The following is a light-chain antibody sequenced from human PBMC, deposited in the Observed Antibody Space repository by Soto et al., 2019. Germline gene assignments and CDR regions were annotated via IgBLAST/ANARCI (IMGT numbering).Light chain of an antibody. V-gene: IGKV3-15*01. J-gene: IGKJ1*01. Sequence: EIVLTQSPATLSLSPGERATLSCRASQSVSSNLAWYQQKPGQAPRLLIYDASTRETEIPARFSGSGSGTECTLTISSLQSEDFAVDYCQQYCTSPRTFGQGTKVDIK. CDR1: QSVSSN. CDR2: DAS. CDR3: QQYCTSPRT.